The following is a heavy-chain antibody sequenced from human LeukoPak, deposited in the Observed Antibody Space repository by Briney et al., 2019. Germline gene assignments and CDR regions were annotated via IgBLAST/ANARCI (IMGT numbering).Heavy chain of an antibody. CDR1: GFTFSSFG. CDR2: ISYDGSNK. CDR3: AKGLDSSGWYTGLRY. D-gene: IGHD6-19*01. J-gene: IGHJ4*02. Sequence: GGSLRLSCAASGFTFSSFGMHWVRQAPGKGLEGVAVISYDGSNKYYADSVKGRFSISRDNSKNTLCLQVNSLRTEDTAVYYCAKGLDSSGWYTGLRYWGQGTLVTVSS. V-gene: IGHV3-30*18.